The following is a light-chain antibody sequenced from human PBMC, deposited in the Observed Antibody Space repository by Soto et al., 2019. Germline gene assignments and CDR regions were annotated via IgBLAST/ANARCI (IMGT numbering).Light chain of an antibody. Sequence: DSVLTHSPATLSFSPWESATLSCRATRSVSSYLAWYQQKPGQAPRLLIYDASSRPTDIPARFSGSGSGTDFTLTISSLEPEDFALYYCQQRSNWPITFGQGTRLEIK. CDR3: QQRSNWPIT. CDR1: RSVSSY. J-gene: IGKJ5*01. V-gene: IGKV3-11*01. CDR2: DAS.